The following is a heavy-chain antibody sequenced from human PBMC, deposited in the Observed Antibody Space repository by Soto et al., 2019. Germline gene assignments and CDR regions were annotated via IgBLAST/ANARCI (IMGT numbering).Heavy chain of an antibody. J-gene: IGHJ4*02. D-gene: IGHD3-9*01. CDR1: GGSFSGYY. Sequence: SETLSLTCAVYGGSFSGYYWSWIRQPPGKGLEWIGEINHSGSTYYNPSLKSRVTISVDTSKNQFSLKLSSVTAADTAVYYCARQGYYDILTGKDYWGQGTLVTVSS. CDR2: INHSGST. CDR3: ARQGYYDILTGKDY. V-gene: IGHV4-34*01.